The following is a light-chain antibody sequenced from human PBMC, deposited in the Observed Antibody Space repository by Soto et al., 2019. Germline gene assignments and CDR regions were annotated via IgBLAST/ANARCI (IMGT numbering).Light chain of an antibody. CDR3: QQYGISPGFT. CDR1: QRINNNF. Sequence: EVVLTQSPGTLSLSPGERATLSCRASQRINNNFLAWYQQKPGQAPRLLLYGASSRATGIPDRFTGSGSGTDFTLTISRLEPEDFAVYYCQQYGISPGFTFGPGTKVDIK. J-gene: IGKJ3*01. V-gene: IGKV3-20*01. CDR2: GAS.